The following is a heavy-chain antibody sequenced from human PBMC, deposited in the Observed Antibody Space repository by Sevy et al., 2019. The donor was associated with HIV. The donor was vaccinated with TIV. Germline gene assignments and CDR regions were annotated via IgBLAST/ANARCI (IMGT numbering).Heavy chain of an antibody. CDR1: GGCVSSGTYY. CDR2: IYKTGST. D-gene: IGHD3-16*01. Sequence: SETLSLSCSVSGGCVSSGTYYWSWIRQPPGKGLEWIGHIYKTGSTNYKLSLQSRVTISVDTSTNQFSLRLRSVTAADTAVYYCARVPRGQLWYSGSLGGYYYRMDVWGKGTTVTVSS. CDR3: ARVPRGQLWYSGSLGGYYYRMDV. J-gene: IGHJ6*03. V-gene: IGHV4-61*01.